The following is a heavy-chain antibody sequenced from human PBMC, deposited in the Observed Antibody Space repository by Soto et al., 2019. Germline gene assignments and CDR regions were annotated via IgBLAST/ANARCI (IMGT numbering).Heavy chain of an antibody. J-gene: IGHJ6*02. D-gene: IGHD2-15*01. Sequence: PSETLSLTCTVSGGSISSYYWSWIRQPPGKGLEWIGYIYYSGSTNYNPSLKSRVTISVDTSKNQFSLKLSSVTAADTAVYYCARDRLSVSDYYYYGMDVWGQGTTVTVSS. V-gene: IGHV4-59*01. CDR1: GGSISSYY. CDR2: IYYSGST. CDR3: ARDRLSVSDYYYYGMDV.